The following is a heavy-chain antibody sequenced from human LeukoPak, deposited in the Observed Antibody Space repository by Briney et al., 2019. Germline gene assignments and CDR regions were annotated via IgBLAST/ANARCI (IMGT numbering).Heavy chain of an antibody. CDR2: MSEDGNEI. V-gene: IGHV3-7*01. D-gene: IGHD4/OR15-4a*01. Sequence: GGSLRLSCTVSGFIFSDFSMSWVRQAPGKGLEWVAKMSEDGNEIFYVDSVKGRFTISRDNAKNTLYLQMNSLRAEDTAVYYCARDRRLWNMDVWGTGTTVTISS. CDR3: ARDRRLWNMDV. J-gene: IGHJ6*03. CDR1: GFIFSDFS.